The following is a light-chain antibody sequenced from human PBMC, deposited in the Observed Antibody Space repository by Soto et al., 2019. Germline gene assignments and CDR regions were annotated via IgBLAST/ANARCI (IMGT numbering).Light chain of an antibody. V-gene: IGKV1-27*01. CDR2: AAS. J-gene: IGKJ5*01. CDR1: QGIGNF. Sequence: DIQLTQSPSSLSASVGDRVTITCRASQGIGNFLAWYQQKPGKVPKLLISAASSLQSGVPSRFSGRGSGTDFPLTITSLQPEDVATYYCQKYSSVITFGQGTRLEIK. CDR3: QKYSSVIT.